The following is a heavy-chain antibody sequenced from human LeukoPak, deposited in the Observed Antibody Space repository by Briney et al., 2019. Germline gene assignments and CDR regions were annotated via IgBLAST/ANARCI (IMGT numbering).Heavy chain of an antibody. Sequence: GGSLRLSCAASGFTFSSYSMNWVRQAPGKGLEWVSSISSSSSYIYYADSVKGRFTISRDNAKNSLYLQMNSLRAEDTAVYYCASCAAALDCYFDYWGQGTLVTVSS. V-gene: IGHV3-21*01. J-gene: IGHJ4*02. CDR2: ISSSSSYI. CDR3: ASCAAALDCYFDY. CDR1: GFTFSSYS. D-gene: IGHD2-21*01.